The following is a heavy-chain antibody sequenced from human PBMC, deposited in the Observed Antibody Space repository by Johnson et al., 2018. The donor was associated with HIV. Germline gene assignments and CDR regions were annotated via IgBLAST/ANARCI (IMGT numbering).Heavy chain of an antibody. CDR3: ARDYGDYAHDAFDI. Sequence: QVQLVESGGGVVQPGRSLRLSCAASGFTFSSYGMHWVRQAPGKGLEWVAVISYDGSNKYYADSVKGRFTISRDNSKTTLYLQMNSLRAEDTAVYYCARDYGDYAHDAFDIWGQGTIVTVSS. CDR2: ISYDGSNK. CDR1: GFTFSSYG. J-gene: IGHJ3*02. V-gene: IGHV3-30*03. D-gene: IGHD4-17*01.